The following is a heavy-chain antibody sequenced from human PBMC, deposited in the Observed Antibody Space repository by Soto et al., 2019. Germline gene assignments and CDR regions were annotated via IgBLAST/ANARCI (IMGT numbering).Heavy chain of an antibody. Sequence: LTCAVSGGSISSSNWWSWVRQPPGKGLEWIGEIYHSGSTNYNPSLKSRVTISVDKSKNQFSLKLSSVTAADTAVYYCARTSVSSSGWFDPWGQGTLVTVSS. J-gene: IGHJ5*02. V-gene: IGHV4-4*02. CDR3: ARTSVSSSGWFDP. D-gene: IGHD6-6*01. CDR2: IYHSGST. CDR1: GGSISSSNW.